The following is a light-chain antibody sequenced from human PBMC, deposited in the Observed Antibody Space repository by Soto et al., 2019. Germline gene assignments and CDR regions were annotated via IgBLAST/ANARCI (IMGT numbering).Light chain of an antibody. V-gene: IGLV7-46*01. Sequence: QAVVTQDPSLTVSPGGTVTLTCDSSPGPITSTHYPYWFQQKPGQAPRTLIYDTSNRHSWTPARFSGSLLGGKAALTLSGAQPEDEAEYHCLLSYSGDVVFGGGTQLTVL. CDR3: LLSYSGDVV. CDR1: PGPITSTHY. CDR2: DTS. J-gene: IGLJ3*02.